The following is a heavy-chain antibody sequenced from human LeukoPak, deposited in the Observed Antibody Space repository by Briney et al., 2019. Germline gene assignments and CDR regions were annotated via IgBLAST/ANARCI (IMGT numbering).Heavy chain of an antibody. D-gene: IGHD5-18*01. CDR1: GFTFSSYA. CDR2: ISGSGGST. V-gene: IGHV3-23*01. Sequence: PGGTLRLSCAASGFTFSSYAMSWVRQAPEKGLEWVSSISGSGGSTYYADSVKGRFTISRDNSKTTLYLQMNSLRAEDTAVYYCAKDQHKIVDTAMVEFGEDWGRGTLVTVSS. CDR3: AKDQHKIVDTAMVEFGED. J-gene: IGHJ4*02.